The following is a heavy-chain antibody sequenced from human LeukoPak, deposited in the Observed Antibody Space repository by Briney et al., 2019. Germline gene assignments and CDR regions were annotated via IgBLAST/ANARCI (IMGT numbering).Heavy chain of an antibody. Sequence: GGSLRLSCAASGFTFSSYAMHWVRQAPGKGLEWVAVISYDGSNKYYADSVKGRFTISRDNSKNTLYLQMNSLRAEDTAVYYCAKSKSAIFGVVIMPNWYFDLWGRGTLVTVSS. CDR2: ISYDGSNK. D-gene: IGHD3-3*01. V-gene: IGHV3-30-3*02. CDR1: GFTFSSYA. CDR3: AKSKSAIFGVVIMPNWYFDL. J-gene: IGHJ2*01.